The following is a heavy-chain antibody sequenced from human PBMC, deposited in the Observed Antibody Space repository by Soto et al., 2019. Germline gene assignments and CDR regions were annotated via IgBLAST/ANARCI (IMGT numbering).Heavy chain of an antibody. CDR1: GFSFSDYG. CDR3: ARDQGRATADGPLGNGLDV. D-gene: IGHD6-13*01. J-gene: IGHJ6*02. V-gene: IGHV3-33*01. CDR2: IWFDASHE. Sequence: QVHLVESGGGVVQPGTSLRLSCAASGFSFSDYGMHWVRQAPGKGLEWLTIIWFDASHEYYADSVKGRFTISRDNSNNTLYLQLTSLTADDTAVYFCARDQGRATADGPLGNGLDVWGQGNAVTVSS.